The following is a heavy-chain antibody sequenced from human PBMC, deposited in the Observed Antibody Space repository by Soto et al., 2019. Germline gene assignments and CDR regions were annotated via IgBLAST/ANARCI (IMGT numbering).Heavy chain of an antibody. CDR1: GFTFSSHA. Sequence: HVQLVESGGGVVQPGRSLRLSCAASGFTFSSHAMHWVRQAPGKRLEWVAVISYEGSIKYYADSVKGRFTVSRDNSKNTLYLRMNSLNPEDTAVYYCARVPAAGHFDYWGQGTLVTVSS. V-gene: IGHV3-30-3*01. CDR2: ISYEGSIK. D-gene: IGHD6-13*01. CDR3: ARVPAAGHFDY. J-gene: IGHJ4*02.